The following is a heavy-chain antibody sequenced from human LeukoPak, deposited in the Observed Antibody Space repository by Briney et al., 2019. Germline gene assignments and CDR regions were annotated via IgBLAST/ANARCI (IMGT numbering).Heavy chain of an antibody. CDR3: ARAREGATPLRAFDF. CDR1: GGSISSSSYY. Sequence: SSETLSLTCTVSGGSISSSSYYWGWIRQPPGKGLEWIGSIYYSGSTCYNPSLKSRVTISVDTSKNQFSLKLSSVTAADTAVYYCARAREGATPLRAFDFWGQGTMVTVSS. V-gene: IGHV4-39*07. D-gene: IGHD1-26*01. CDR2: IYYSGST. J-gene: IGHJ3*01.